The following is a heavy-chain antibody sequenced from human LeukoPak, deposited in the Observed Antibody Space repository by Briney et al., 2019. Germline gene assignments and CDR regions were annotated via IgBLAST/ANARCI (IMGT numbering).Heavy chain of an antibody. Sequence: PSETLSLTCAVYGGSFSGYYWSWIRQPPGKGLEWIGEINHSGSTNYNPSLKSRVTISVDTSKNLFSLKLSSVTAADTAVYYCAGRSGSYSAWGQGALVTVSS. CDR1: GGSFSGYY. J-gene: IGHJ5*02. D-gene: IGHD1-26*01. CDR3: AGRSGSYSA. V-gene: IGHV4-34*01. CDR2: INHSGST.